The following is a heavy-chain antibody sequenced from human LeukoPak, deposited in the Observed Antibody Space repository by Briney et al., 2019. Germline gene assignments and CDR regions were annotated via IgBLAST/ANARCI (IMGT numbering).Heavy chain of an antibody. CDR3: AKDSSTWGNLAGHFDS. D-gene: IGHD6-13*01. V-gene: IGHV3-66*01. Sequence: PGGSLRLSCAASGFTVSSNYMSWVRQAPGKGLEWVSVIYSGGSTYYADSVKGRFTISRDNSKNTLYLQMNSLRAEDTAVYYCAKDSSTWGNLAGHFDSWGQGTLVTVSS. CDR2: IYSGGST. CDR1: GFTVSSNY. J-gene: IGHJ4*02.